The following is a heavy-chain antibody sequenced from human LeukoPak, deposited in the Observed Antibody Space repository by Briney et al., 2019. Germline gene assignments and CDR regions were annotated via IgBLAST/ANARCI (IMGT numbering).Heavy chain of an antibody. D-gene: IGHD6-19*01. CDR1: TFTFSSYG. J-gene: IGHJ4*02. CDR2: IQYNGNKR. Sequence: PGGSLRLSCAASTFTFSSYGMHWVRQAPGKGLEWVAFIQYNGNKRYYADSVKGRFTISRDNSKNTLYLQMNSLRPEDTALYYCANTMYSSAWYPFDYWGRGTRVTVTP. V-gene: IGHV3-30*02. CDR3: ANTMYSSAWYPFDY.